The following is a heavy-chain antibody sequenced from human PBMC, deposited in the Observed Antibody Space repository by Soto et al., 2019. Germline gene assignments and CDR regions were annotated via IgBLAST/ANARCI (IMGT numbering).Heavy chain of an antibody. Sequence: QVQLVESGGGVVQPGRSLRLSCAASGFTFSSYAMHWVRQAPGKGPEWVAVISYDGSNKYYADSVKGRFTISRDNSKNTLYLQMNSLRAEDTAVYYCLVVADAFDIWGQGTMVTVSS. V-gene: IGHV3-30-3*01. CDR2: ISYDGSNK. D-gene: IGHD2-15*01. CDR3: LVVADAFDI. J-gene: IGHJ3*02. CDR1: GFTFSSYA.